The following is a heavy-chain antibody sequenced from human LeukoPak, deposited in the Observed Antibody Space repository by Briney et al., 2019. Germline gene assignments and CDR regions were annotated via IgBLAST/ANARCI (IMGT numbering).Heavy chain of an antibody. J-gene: IGHJ4*02. CDR3: ARFGYSGWNLEY. D-gene: IGHD5-12*01. Sequence: GGSLRLSCAASGFSFRDFWMTWGRQAPGKGLEWVANINQGGSVKYYVDSVKGRFTISRDDAKSSLYVQMNSLRDEDTAVYYCARFGYSGWNLEYWGQGTLVTVSS. CDR2: INQGGSVK. V-gene: IGHV3-7*01. CDR1: GFSFRDFW.